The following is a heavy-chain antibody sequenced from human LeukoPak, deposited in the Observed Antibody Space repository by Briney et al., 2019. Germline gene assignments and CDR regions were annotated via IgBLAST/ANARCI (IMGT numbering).Heavy chain of an antibody. Sequence: ASVKVSCKASGYTFTGYAMHWVRQAPGQRLEWMGWINAGNGNTKYSQKFQGRVTITRDTSASTAYMELSSLRSEDTAVYYCARVRELGNDAFDIWGQGTMVTFSS. CDR2: INAGNGNT. D-gene: IGHD7-27*01. J-gene: IGHJ3*02. CDR1: GYTFTGYA. CDR3: ARVRELGNDAFDI. V-gene: IGHV1-3*01.